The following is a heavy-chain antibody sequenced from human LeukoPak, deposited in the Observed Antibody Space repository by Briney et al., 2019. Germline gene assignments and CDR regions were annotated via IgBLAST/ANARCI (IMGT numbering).Heavy chain of an antibody. CDR1: GFTFTDYG. V-gene: IGHV3-30*03. Sequence: AGGSLRLSCTASGFTFTDYGMHWVRQAPGKGLEWVALISYDRSNEYYADSVKGRFTISRDNAKNSLYLQMNSLRAEDTAVYYCARMRIDGDRSDYWGQGTLVTVSS. CDR3: ARMRIDGDRSDY. CDR2: ISYDRSNE. J-gene: IGHJ4*02. D-gene: IGHD2-21*02.